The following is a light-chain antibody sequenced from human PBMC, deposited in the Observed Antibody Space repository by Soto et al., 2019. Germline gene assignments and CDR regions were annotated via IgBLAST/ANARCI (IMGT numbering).Light chain of an antibody. CDR1: QDISNY. Sequence: DIQMTQSPSSLSASVGDRVTITCQASQDISNYLNWYQQKPEKAPKLLIYYASTLEIGVPSRFSGSGSGTDFTFTITSLQPEDIATYFCQQFGNLPLTFGGGTKVEIK. V-gene: IGKV1-33*01. J-gene: IGKJ4*01. CDR2: YAS. CDR3: QQFGNLPLT.